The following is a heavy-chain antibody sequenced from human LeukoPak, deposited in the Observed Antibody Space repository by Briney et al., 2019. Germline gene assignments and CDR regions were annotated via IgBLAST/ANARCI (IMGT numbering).Heavy chain of an antibody. J-gene: IGHJ5*02. V-gene: IGHV4-30-4*01. CDR2: IYYSGST. D-gene: IGHD2-21*02. CDR1: GGSISSGDYY. CDR3: ARRIVVVTAGWFDP. Sequence: SETLSLTCTVSGGSISSGDYYWSWIRQPPGKGLEWIGYIYYSGSTYYNPSLKSRVTISVDTSKNQFSLKLSSVTAADTAVYYCARRIVVVTAGWFDPWGQGTLVTVSS.